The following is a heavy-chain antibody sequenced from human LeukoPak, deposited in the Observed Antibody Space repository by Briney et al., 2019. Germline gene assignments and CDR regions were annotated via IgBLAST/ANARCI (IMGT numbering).Heavy chain of an antibody. CDR3: ARASGSYYRRLDY. J-gene: IGHJ4*02. V-gene: IGHV4-4*02. CDR2: INHSGST. Sequence: SETLSLTCAVSGGSISSSNWWSLGRQPPGKGLEWIGEINHSGSTNYNPSLKSRVTISVDTSKNQFSLKLSSVTAADTAVYYCARASGSYYRRLDYWGQGTLVTVSS. D-gene: IGHD1-26*01. CDR1: GGSISSSNW.